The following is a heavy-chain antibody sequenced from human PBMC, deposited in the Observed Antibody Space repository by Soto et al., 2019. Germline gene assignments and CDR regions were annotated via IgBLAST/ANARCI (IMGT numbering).Heavy chain of an antibody. V-gene: IGHV3-30*18. CDR2: ISYDGSNK. J-gene: IGHJ4*02. Sequence: GGSLRLSCAASGFTFSSYGMHWVRQAPGKGLEWVAVISYDGSNKYYADSVKGRFTISRDNSKNTLYLQMNSLRAEDTAVYYCAKDTYYYDSSGYWGSLDYWGQGTLVTVSS. CDR1: GFTFSSYG. D-gene: IGHD3-22*01. CDR3: AKDTYYYDSSGYWGSLDY.